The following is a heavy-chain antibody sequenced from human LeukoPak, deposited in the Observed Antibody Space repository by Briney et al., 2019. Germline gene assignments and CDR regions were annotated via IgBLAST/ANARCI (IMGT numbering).Heavy chain of an antibody. CDR3: ARTHVDTAPRGYYYYGMDV. CDR1: GGTFSSYT. Sequence: SVKVSCKASGGTFSSYTIGWVRQAPGQGLEWMGRIIPILGIANYAQKFQGRVTITADKSTSTAYMELSSLRSEDTAVYYCARTHVDTAPRGYYYYGMDVWGQGTTVTVSS. CDR2: IIPILGIA. V-gene: IGHV1-69*02. J-gene: IGHJ6*02. D-gene: IGHD5-18*01.